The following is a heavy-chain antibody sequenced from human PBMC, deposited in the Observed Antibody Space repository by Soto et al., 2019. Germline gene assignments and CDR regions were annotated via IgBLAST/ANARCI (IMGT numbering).Heavy chain of an antibody. D-gene: IGHD5-12*01. CDR1: GYTFTDYY. CDR2: IHPNSGGT. Sequence: QVQLVQSGAEVKKPGASVKVSCKASGYTFTDYYMHWVRQSPGQGLEWMGWIHPNSGGTKFPPKFQGRVIMTRETSNNPAYLELSGLTSDDTAVDYCARAGLTTLELATTYWGQGTLVTGSS. J-gene: IGHJ4*02. CDR3: ARAGLTTLELATTY. V-gene: IGHV1-2*02.